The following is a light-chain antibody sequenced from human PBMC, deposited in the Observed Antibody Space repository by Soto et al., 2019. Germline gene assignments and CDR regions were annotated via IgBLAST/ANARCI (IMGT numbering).Light chain of an antibody. Sequence: QSALTQPASVSGSPGQSITISCTGTSSDIGAYNFVSWYHQHPGKAPKLMLYDVNIRPSGVSNRFSGSKSGNTASLTISGLQAEDEADYYCTSWTTSTTMIFGGGTKVTVL. J-gene: IGLJ2*01. CDR1: SSDIGAYNF. V-gene: IGLV2-14*03. CDR2: DVN. CDR3: TSWTTSTTMI.